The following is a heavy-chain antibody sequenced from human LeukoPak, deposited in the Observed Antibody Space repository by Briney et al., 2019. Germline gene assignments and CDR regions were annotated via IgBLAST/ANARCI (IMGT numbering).Heavy chain of an antibody. CDR1: GFTFSNYW. CDR2: IKQDGSEK. D-gene: IGHD3-22*01. Sequence: PGGSLRLSCEASGFTFSNYWMSWVRQAPGKGPEWVANIKQDGSEKYYVDSVKGRFTISRDNAKNSLYLQMNSLRAEDTAVYYCTRDPHYNYDSIGSRDYWGQGNFVSVST. V-gene: IGHV3-7*01. CDR3: TRDPHYNYDSIGSRDY. J-gene: IGHJ4*02.